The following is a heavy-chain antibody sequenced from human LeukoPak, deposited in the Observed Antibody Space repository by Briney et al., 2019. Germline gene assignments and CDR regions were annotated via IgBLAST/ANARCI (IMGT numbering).Heavy chain of an antibody. J-gene: IGHJ4*02. CDR1: GFTFSSYN. CDR3: ATTANHYFDY. CDR2: ISSSSSNI. D-gene: IGHD1-14*01. Sequence: GGSLRLSCAASGFTFSSYNINWVRQAPGKGLGWVSYISSSSSNIYYADSVKGRFTISRDNAKNSLYLQMNSLRDEDTAVYYCATTANHYFDYWGQGSLVTVSS. V-gene: IGHV3-48*02.